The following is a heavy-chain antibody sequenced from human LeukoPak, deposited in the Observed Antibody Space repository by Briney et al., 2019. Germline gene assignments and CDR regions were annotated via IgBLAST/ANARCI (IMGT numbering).Heavy chain of an antibody. CDR2: IYYSGST. V-gene: IGHV4-31*03. CDR1: GGSISSGGYY. CDR3: ARHSPPSGTYYFDY. J-gene: IGHJ4*02. Sequence: SQTLSLTCTVSGGSISSGGYYWSWIRQHPGKGLEWIGYIYYSGSTNYNPSLKSRVTISVDTSKNQFSLKLSSVTAADTAVYYCARHSPPSGTYYFDYWGQGTLVTVSS. D-gene: IGHD1-1*01.